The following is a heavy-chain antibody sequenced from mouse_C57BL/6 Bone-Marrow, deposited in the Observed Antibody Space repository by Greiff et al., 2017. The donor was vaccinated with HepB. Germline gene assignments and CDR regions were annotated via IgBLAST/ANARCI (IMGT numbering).Heavy chain of an antibody. V-gene: IGHV5-15*01. CDR2: ISNLAYSI. J-gene: IGHJ1*03. CDR3: ARKGDYYGSSYWYFDV. Sequence: EVHLVESGGGLVQPGGSLKLSCAASGFTFSDYGMAWVRQAPRKGPEWVAFISNLAYSIYYADTVTGRFTISRENAKNTLYLAMSSLRSEDTAMYYCARKGDYYGSSYWYFDVWGTGTTVTVAS. CDR1: GFTFSDYG. D-gene: IGHD1-1*01.